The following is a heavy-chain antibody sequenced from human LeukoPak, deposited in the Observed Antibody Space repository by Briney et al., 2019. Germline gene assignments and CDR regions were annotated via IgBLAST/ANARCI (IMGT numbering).Heavy chain of an antibody. CDR1: GGTFSSYA. J-gene: IGHJ4*02. CDR2: IIPIFGTA. V-gene: IGHV1-69*13. Sequence: GASVKVSCKASGGTFSSYAISWVRQAPGQGLEWTGGIIPIFGTANYAQKFQGRVTITADESTSTAYMELSSLRSEDTAVYYCARRNTAMVRGYYFDYWGQGTLVTVSS. D-gene: IGHD5-18*01. CDR3: ARRNTAMVRGYYFDY.